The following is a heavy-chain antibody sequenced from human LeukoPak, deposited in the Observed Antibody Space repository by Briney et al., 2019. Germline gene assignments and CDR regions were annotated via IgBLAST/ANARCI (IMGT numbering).Heavy chain of an antibody. D-gene: IGHD1-26*01. Sequence: GESLKISCKVSGYSFTSYCIDWVRQMPGKGLEWMGIIYPGDSGPTYSPSFQGQVTISVDKSINTAYLQWSSLQASDTAMYYCGMSGDRVPLQDDVFDVWGQGTMVTVST. CDR2: IYPGDSGP. CDR1: GYSFTSYC. CDR3: GMSGDRVPLQDDVFDV. J-gene: IGHJ3*01. V-gene: IGHV5-51*01.